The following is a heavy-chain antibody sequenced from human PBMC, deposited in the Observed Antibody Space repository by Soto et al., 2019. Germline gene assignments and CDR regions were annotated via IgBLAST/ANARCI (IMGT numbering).Heavy chain of an antibody. CDR1: GYTFTGYY. CDR3: VTGDHLVR. D-gene: IGHD6-6*01. J-gene: IGHJ4*02. CDR2: INPKTGDT. V-gene: IGHV1-2*02. Sequence: QMQLVQSGAEARKPGASVKVSCKTSGYTFTGYYLNWVRQAPGRGLEWGGWINPKTGDTNNAQKFQGRVTNTTDTSISTGYMDLSGLKSDDTAVYYCVTGDHLVRWGQGTRVTVSS.